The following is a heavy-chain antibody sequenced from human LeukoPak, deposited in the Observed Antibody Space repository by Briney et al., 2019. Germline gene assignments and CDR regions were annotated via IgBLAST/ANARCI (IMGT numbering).Heavy chain of an antibody. CDR2: ISWNSGSI. V-gene: IGHV3-9*01. J-gene: IGHJ5*02. D-gene: IGHD3-10*01. CDR1: GFTFSSYS. CDR3: AKDGLYGSGLGNWFDP. Sequence: GGSLRLSCAASGFTFSSYSMNWVRQAPGKVLEWVSGISWNSGSIGYADSVKGRFTISRDNAKNSLYLQMNSLRAEDTALYYCAKDGLYGSGLGNWFDPWGQGTLVTVSS.